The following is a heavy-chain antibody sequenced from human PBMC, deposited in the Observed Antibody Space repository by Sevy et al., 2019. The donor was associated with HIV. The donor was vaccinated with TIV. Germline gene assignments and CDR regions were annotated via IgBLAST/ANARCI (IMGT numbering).Heavy chain of an antibody. J-gene: IGHJ4*02. V-gene: IGHV3-49*03. D-gene: IGHD3-22*01. CDR3: TRAGSDYYDSSRPFDY. CDR2: IRSKAYGGTT. Sequence: GGSLRLSCTASGFTFGDYAMSWFRQAPGKGLEWVGFIRSKAYGGTTEYAASVKGRFTFSRDDSKSIAYLQMNSLKTEDTAVYYCTRAGSDYYDSSRPFDYWGQGTLVTVSS. CDR1: GFTFGDYA.